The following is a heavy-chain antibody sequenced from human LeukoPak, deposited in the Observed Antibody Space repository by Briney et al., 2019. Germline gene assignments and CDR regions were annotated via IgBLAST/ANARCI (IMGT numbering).Heavy chain of an antibody. CDR3: AKPHDPGAFDI. V-gene: IGHV3-30*18. CDR2: ISYDGSNK. J-gene: IGHJ3*02. CDR1: GFTFSSYG. Sequence: GGSLRLSCAASGFTFSSYGMHWVRQAPGKGLEWVAVISYDGSNKYYADSVKGRFTISRDNSKNTLYLQMNSLRAEDTAVYYCAKPHDPGAFDIWGQGTMVTVSS.